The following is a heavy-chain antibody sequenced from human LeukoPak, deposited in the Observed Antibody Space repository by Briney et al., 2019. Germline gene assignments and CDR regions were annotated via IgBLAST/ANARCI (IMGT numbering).Heavy chain of an antibody. Sequence: GGSLRLSCAASGFTFSSYAMSWVRQAPGKGLEWVSPISNSGGRTFYTDSVKGRFTISRDNSKITLYLQMNSLRAEDTAVYYCAKSYNGYESKPDYWGQGTLVTVSS. CDR2: ISNSGGRT. V-gene: IGHV3-23*01. J-gene: IGHJ4*02. CDR1: GFTFSSYA. CDR3: AKSYNGYESKPDY. D-gene: IGHD5-12*01.